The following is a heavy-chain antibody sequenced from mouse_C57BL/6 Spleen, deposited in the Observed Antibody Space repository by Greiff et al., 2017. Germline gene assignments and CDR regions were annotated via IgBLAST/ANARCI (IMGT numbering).Heavy chain of an antibody. CDR2: IYPGSGST. V-gene: IGHV1-55*01. CDR1: GYTFTSYW. Sequence: VQLQQPGAELVKPGASVKMSCKASGYTFTSYWITWVKQRPGQGLEWIGDIYPGSGSTNYNEKFKSKATLTVDTSSSTAYMQLSSLTSEDSAVYYCASPYYGNYDWYFDVWGTGTTVTVSS. J-gene: IGHJ1*03. CDR3: ASPYYGNYDWYFDV. D-gene: IGHD2-10*01.